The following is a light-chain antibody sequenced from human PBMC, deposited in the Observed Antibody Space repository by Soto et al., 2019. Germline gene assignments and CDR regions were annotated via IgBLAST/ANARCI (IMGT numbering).Light chain of an antibody. V-gene: IGKV1-27*01. CDR1: QGISDF. J-gene: IGKJ3*01. CDR2: AAS. CDR3: HKYTSAPFT. Sequence: DIQMTQSPSSLSASIGDRVTITCRASQGISDFLAWYQQKPGKVPKLLIYAASTLQSGVPSRFSGSGSGTDFTLTISSLQPQDVATYYCHKYTSAPFTFGPGTKVDIK.